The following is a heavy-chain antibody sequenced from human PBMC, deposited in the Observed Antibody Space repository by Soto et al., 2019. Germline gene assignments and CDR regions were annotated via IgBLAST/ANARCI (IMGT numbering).Heavy chain of an antibody. V-gene: IGHV3-30*18. Sequence: GGSLRLSCAAAGFSFSDYGMHWVRQGPGKGLEWVAAISHGGIRKHYADSVKGRFTISRDNSKKTVYLHLSSLRRDDTAKYYCAKEFQWELHAFDIWGQGTMVTVSS. D-gene: IGHD1-26*01. CDR2: ISHGGIRK. CDR3: AKEFQWELHAFDI. CDR1: GFSFSDYG. J-gene: IGHJ3*02.